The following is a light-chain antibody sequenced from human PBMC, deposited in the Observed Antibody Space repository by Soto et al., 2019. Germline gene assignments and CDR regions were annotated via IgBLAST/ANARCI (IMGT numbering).Light chain of an antibody. CDR3: QQFDSVPCT. CDR2: DAS. V-gene: IGKV1-33*01. Sequence: DIQMTQSPSSLSASVGDRVTITCQASQDINNYLIWYQHKPGKAPKLLIYDASNLGTGVSSRFSGGGSGTHFTFTISSLQPEDIATYYCQQFDSVPCTFGQGTKLELK. J-gene: IGKJ2*02. CDR1: QDINNY.